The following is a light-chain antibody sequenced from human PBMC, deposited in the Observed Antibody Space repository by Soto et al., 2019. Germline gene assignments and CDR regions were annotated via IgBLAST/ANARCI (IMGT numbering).Light chain of an antibody. CDR2: EVT. J-gene: IGLJ1*01. Sequence: QSVLTQPVSVSGSPGQSITISCSGTSSDVGAYNYVSWYQQHPDKAPKLMIYEVTTRPSGVSDRFSGSKSGTTASLTISGLQAEDEADYHCSSYSSYSTLYVFGTGTKVTVL. V-gene: IGLV2-14*01. CDR1: SSDVGAYNY. CDR3: SSYSSYSTLYV.